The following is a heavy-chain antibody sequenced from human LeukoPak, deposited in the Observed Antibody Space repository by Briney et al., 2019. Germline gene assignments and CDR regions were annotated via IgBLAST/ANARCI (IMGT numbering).Heavy chain of an antibody. D-gene: IGHD6-6*01. J-gene: IGHJ5*02. V-gene: IGHV3-11*03. CDR2: IGGSGADT. CDR3: AKTLVASPGNTGGP. CDR1: GFTFSDCY. Sequence: GGSLRLSCAASGFTFSDCYMSWFRQAPEKGLEWLSYIGGSGADTNYADSVKGRFTTSRDNAKSSLYLQMNSPRAEDTAVYYCAKTLVASPGNTGGPWGQGTLVTVSS.